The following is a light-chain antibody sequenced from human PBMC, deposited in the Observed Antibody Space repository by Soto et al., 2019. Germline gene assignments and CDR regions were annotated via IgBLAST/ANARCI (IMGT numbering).Light chain of an antibody. CDR3: QQRVNWPPT. J-gene: IGKJ4*01. Sequence: EIVMTQSPATLSVSPGERATLSCRASQSVSSNLAWYQQKPGQAPRLLIYGASTRATGIPARFSGSGSGTEFTLIISSLEPEDFAVYYCQQRVNWPPTFGGGTKVEI. V-gene: IGKV3-15*01. CDR1: QSVSSN. CDR2: GAS.